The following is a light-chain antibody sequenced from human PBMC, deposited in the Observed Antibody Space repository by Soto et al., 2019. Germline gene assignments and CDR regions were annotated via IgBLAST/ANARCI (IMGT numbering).Light chain of an antibody. CDR3: SAYTARSTLV. Sequence: QSALTQPASVSGSPGQSITISCTGTSSDIGDYNYVSWYQQHPGKAPKLMIYEVTNRPSGVSNRFSGSKSGNTASLTISGLQSEDEGDYYCSAYTARSTLVFGGGTKLTVL. V-gene: IGLV2-14*01. CDR1: SSDIGDYNY. J-gene: IGLJ3*02. CDR2: EVT.